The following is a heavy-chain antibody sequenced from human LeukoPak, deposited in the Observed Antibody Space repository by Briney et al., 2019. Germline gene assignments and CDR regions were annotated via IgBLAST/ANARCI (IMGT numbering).Heavy chain of an antibody. CDR3: ARMYTSSSYFDS. V-gene: IGHV4-59*01. D-gene: IGHD6-6*01. J-gene: IGHJ4*02. CDR1: GGSISSYY. Sequence: SETLSLTCTVSGGSISSYYWSWIRQPPGKGLEWIGYISYSGSTNYNPSLKSRVTISVDTSKNQFSLKLTSVTAADTAVYYCARMYTSSSYFDSWGQGTLVTVS. CDR2: ISYSGST.